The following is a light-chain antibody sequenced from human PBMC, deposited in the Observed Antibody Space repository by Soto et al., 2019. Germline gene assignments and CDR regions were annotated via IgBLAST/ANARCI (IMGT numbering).Light chain of an antibody. CDR3: ATWDDSLNGYV. J-gene: IGLJ1*01. V-gene: IGLV1-44*01. CDR2: TNN. Sequence: QSVLTQTPSASGTPGQRVTISCSGSNSNVGVNTVTWFQQLPGTAPKVLIYTNNQRPSGVPDRFSGSKSGTSASLAISGLQSGDEADYYCATWDDSLNGYVFGTGTKLTVL. CDR1: NSNVGVNT.